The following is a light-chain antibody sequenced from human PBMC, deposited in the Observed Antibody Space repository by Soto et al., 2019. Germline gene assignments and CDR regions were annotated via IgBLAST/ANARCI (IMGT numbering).Light chain of an antibody. J-gene: IGLJ1*01. CDR2: EVS. CDR1: SSDVGSYNL. CDR3: FSYEGSSTV. Sequence: QSALTQPASVSGSPGQSISISCTGTSSDVGSYNLVSWYQQHPGKAPKLMIYEVSKRPSGVSNRFSGSKSGNTASLTISGLQAEDEADYYCFSYEGSSTVFGTGTKLTVL. V-gene: IGLV2-23*02.